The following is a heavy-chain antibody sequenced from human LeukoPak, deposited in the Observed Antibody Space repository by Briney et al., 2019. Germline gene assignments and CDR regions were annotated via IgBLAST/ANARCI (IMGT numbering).Heavy chain of an antibody. Sequence: GASVKVSCKASGYTFTSYAMHWVRQAPGQRREGMGWINAGNGNTKYSQKFQGRVTITRDTSASTAYMELSSLRSEDTAVYYCARRRDSSGWYPNNWFDRWGQGTLVTVSS. V-gene: IGHV1-3*01. CDR1: GYTFTSYA. CDR2: INAGNGNT. CDR3: ARRRDSSGWYPNNWFDR. D-gene: IGHD6-19*01. J-gene: IGHJ5*02.